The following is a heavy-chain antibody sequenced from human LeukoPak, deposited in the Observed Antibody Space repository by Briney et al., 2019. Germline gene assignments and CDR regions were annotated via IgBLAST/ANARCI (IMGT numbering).Heavy chain of an antibody. CDR2: MNPSSGNT. J-gene: IGHJ5*02. CDR1: GYTFTTYD. CDR3: ARGRSSWYGANNWFDP. D-gene: IGHD6-13*01. V-gene: IGHV1-8*01. Sequence: GASVKVSCKASGYTFTTYDINWVRQATGQGLEWMGWMNPSSGNTGYAQKVQGRVTMTRDTSISTAYMELSSLRSEDTAVYYCARGRSSWYGANNWFDPWGQGTLVTVPS.